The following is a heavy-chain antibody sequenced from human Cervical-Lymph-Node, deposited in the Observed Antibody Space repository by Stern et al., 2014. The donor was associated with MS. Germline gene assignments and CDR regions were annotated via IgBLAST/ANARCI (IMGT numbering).Heavy chain of an antibody. CDR3: ARDSSSCYCVDY. D-gene: IGHD6-13*01. CDR2: ISSMRRYV. J-gene: IGHJ4*02. CDR1: GFTFSSYS. V-gene: IGHV3-21*01. Sequence: EVQLVESGGGLVKPGGSLRLSCAASGFTFSSYSMNWVRQAPGKGLEWVSSISSMRRYVYYADSVKGRFNNSRETAKNSTCLQVHSLRAEDTAVYYCARDSSSCYCVDYWGQGTLVTVSS.